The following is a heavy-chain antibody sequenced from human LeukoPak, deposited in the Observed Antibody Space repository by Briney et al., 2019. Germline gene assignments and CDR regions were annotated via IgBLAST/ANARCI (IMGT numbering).Heavy chain of an antibody. V-gene: IGHV1-8*01. CDR1: GYNFINYD. Sequence: GASVKVSCKTSGYNFINYDISWVRQAPGQGLEWMGWMRPSSGKTGYAQKFQGRVTMTRNISISTAYMELSSLRFEDTAVYHCARERGGQAGSYFPSWGQGTLVTVSS. CDR2: MRPSSGKT. CDR3: ARERGGQAGSYFPS. D-gene: IGHD1-26*01. J-gene: IGHJ4*02.